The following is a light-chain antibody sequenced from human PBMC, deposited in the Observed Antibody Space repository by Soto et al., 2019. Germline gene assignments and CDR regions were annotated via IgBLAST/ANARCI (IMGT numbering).Light chain of an antibody. CDR2: EVS. CDR3: CSYAGGNTLV. V-gene: IGLV2-23*02. CDR1: SNDLGSYDL. J-gene: IGLJ2*01. Sequence: QSALTQPASVSGSPGQSITISCTGTSNDLGSYDLVSWYQQHPGKAPKLMIYEVSRRPSGVSNRFSGSKSGNTASLTISGLQAEDEADYYCCSYAGGNTLVFGGGTKLTVL.